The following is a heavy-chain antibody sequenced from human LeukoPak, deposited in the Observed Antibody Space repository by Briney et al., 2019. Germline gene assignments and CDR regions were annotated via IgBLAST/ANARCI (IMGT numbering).Heavy chain of an antibody. Sequence: GTSLRLSCKRSGFIFDDFVMHWVRQAPGKGLEWVSAISWEIGRRGYADCVKGRFTISRDNANNSLHLQMNSLRTEETALYYCAKGRIKMVQLSPAADACHIWGQGTMVTVSS. CDR3: AKGRIKMVQLSPAADACHI. CDR1: GFIFDDFV. CDR2: ISWEIGRR. J-gene: IGHJ3*02. D-gene: IGHD3-10*01. V-gene: IGHV3-9*01.